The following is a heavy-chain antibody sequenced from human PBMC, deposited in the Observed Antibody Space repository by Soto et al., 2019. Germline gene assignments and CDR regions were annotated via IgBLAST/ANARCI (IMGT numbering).Heavy chain of an antibody. CDR1: GFTFSSYS. D-gene: IGHD2-21*02. V-gene: IGHV3-21*01. CDR3: ARDHGGDGYWYFDL. J-gene: IGHJ2*01. Sequence: EVQLVESGGGLVKPGGSLRLSCAASGFTFSSYSMNWVRQAPGQGLAWVSSISSSSSYIYYAYSVKGRFTISRDNAKNSLYLQMTSLSAEDTAGYYCARDHGGDGYWYFDLWGRGTLVTVSS. CDR2: ISSSSSYI.